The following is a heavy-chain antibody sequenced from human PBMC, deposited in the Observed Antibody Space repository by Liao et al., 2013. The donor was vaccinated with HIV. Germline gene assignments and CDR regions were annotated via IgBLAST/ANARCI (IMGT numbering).Heavy chain of an antibody. CDR1: GDSISSGDYY. CDR3: ARDSYSSGPYYYYYYMDV. V-gene: IGHV4-30-4*08. J-gene: IGHJ6*03. Sequence: QVQLQESGPGLVKPSQTLSLTCTVSGDSISSGDYYWSWIRQPPGKGLEWIGYIYYSGATYYNPSLKSRITISVDTSKNLFSLKLTSVTAADTAVYYCARDSYSSGPYYYYYYMDVWGKGTTVTV. D-gene: IGHD6-19*01. CDR2: IYYSGAT.